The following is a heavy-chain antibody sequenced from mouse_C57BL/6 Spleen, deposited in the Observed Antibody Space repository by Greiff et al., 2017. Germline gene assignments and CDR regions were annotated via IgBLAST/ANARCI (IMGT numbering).Heavy chain of an antibody. J-gene: IGHJ2*01. D-gene: IGHD1-1*01. CDR3: ARWGYYGSSYSFDY. Sequence: VQLQQSDAELVKPGASVKISCKVSGYTFTDHTIHWMKQRPEQGLEWIGYIYPRDGSTKYNEKFKGKATLTADKSSSTAYMQRNSLTSEDSAVYLCARWGYYGSSYSFDYWGQGTTLTVSS. CDR2: IYPRDGST. V-gene: IGHV1-78*01. CDR1: GYTFTDHT.